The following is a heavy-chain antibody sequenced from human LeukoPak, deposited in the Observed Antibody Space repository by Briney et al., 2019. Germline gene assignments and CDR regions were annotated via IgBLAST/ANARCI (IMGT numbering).Heavy chain of an antibody. CDR3: AKSLWGSSWYGGEYFQH. CDR2: ISGSGGST. Sequence: GASLRLSCAASGFTFSSYAMSWVRQTPGKGLEWVSAISGSGGSTYYADSVKGRFTISRDNSKNTLYLQMNSLRAEDTAVYYCAKSLWGSSWYGGEYFQHWGQGTLVTVSS. V-gene: IGHV3-23*01. J-gene: IGHJ1*01. CDR1: GFTFSSYA. D-gene: IGHD6-13*01.